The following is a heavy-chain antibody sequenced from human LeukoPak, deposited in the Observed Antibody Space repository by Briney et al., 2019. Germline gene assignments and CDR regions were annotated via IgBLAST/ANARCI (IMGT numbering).Heavy chain of an antibody. J-gene: IGHJ6*02. D-gene: IGHD5-12*01. CDR1: GGSFSGYY. CDR3: AREGSGYDLSSGYYYGMDV. CDR2: INHSGST. Sequence: PSETLSLTCAVYGGSFSGYYWSWIRQPPGKGLEWIGEINHSGSTNYNPSLKRRVTISVDTSKNQFSLKLSSVTAADTAVYYCAREGSGYDLSSGYYYGMDVWGQGTTVTVSS. V-gene: IGHV4-34*01.